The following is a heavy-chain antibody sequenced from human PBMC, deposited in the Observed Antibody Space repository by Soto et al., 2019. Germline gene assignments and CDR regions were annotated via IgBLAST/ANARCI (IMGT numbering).Heavy chain of an antibody. CDR1: GFTFSSYA. CDR3: ARDQLRYFDWLLFQPPADYYYGMDV. D-gene: IGHD3-9*01. J-gene: IGHJ6*02. V-gene: IGHV3-30-3*01. CDR2: ISYDGSNK. Sequence: GSLRLSCAASGFTFSSYAMHWVRQAPGKGLEWVAVISYDGSNKYYADSVKGRFTISRDNSKNTLYLQMNSLRAEDTAVYYCARDQLRYFDWLLFQPPADYYYGMDVWGQGTTVTVPS.